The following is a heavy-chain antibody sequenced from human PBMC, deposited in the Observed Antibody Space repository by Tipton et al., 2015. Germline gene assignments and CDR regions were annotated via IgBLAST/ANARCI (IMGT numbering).Heavy chain of an antibody. CDR3: TKFLCGGGLGVSRVGFRP. J-gene: IGHJ5*02. Sequence: TLSLTCTVSGGSVISGTYYWSWIRQPPGKGLEWIGYTFSGGSTNYNPSLKSRVTISLDTSKNQFSLNLNSVTAADTAVYYCTKFLCGGGLGVSRVGFRPWGPGPLVPVSP. D-gene: IGHD2-21*01. CDR2: TFSGGST. CDR1: GGSVISGTYY. V-gene: IGHV4-61*01.